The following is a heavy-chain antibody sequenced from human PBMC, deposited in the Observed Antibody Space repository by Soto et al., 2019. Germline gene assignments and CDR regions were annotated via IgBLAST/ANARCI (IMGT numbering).Heavy chain of an antibody. J-gene: IGHJ4*02. CDR2: SYSGTVT. CDR3: ARVGGVASY. V-gene: IGHV3-53*01. CDR1: GFTGSMNV. D-gene: IGHD2-8*02. Sequence: GRSRPPSAPAPGFTGSMNVMSCVRQAPGKGLEWGAVSYSGTVTENADSVKGRFTISRDKSKNTLYLQMHRLRAEDTAVYYCARVGGVASYWGRGTLVPASS.